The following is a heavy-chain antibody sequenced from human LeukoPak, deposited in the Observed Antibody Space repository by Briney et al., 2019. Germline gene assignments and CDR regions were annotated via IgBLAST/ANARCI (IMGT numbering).Heavy chain of an antibody. CDR1: GFTFSSYA. Sequence: GGSLRLSCAASGFTFSSYARHWVRQAPGKGLEYVSAISSNGGSTYYANSVKGRFTISRDNSKNTLYLQMGSLRAEDMAVYYCAREGYGGNSKPFDYWGQGTLVTVSS. J-gene: IGHJ4*02. D-gene: IGHD4-23*01. CDR3: AREGYGGNSKPFDY. V-gene: IGHV3-64*01. CDR2: ISSNGGST.